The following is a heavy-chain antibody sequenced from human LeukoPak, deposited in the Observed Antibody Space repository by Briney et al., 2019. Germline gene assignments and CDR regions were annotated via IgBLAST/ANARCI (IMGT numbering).Heavy chain of an antibody. CDR2: IYYSGST. CDR3: ARDLGPGSTL. J-gene: IGHJ4*02. CDR1: GGSISSYY. D-gene: IGHD2-15*01. Sequence: PSETLSLTCTVSGGSISSYYWSWIRQPPGKGLEWIGYIYYSGSTNYNPSLKSRVTISVDTSKNQFSLKLSPVTAADTAVYYCARDLGPGSTLWGQGTLVTVSS. V-gene: IGHV4-59*01.